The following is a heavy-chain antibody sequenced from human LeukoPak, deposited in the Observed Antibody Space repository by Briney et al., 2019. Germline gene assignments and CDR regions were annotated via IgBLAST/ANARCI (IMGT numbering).Heavy chain of an antibody. D-gene: IGHD3/OR15-3a*01. Sequence: SETLSLTCAVYGGSFSGYYWSRIRQPPGKGLEWIGEINHSGSTNYNPSLKSRVTISVDTSKNQFSLKLSSVTAADTAVYYCASPAGGLVLSRHEYYFDYWGQGTLVTVSS. J-gene: IGHJ4*02. V-gene: IGHV4-34*01. CDR3: ASPAGGLVLSRHEYYFDY. CDR1: GGSFSGYY. CDR2: INHSGST.